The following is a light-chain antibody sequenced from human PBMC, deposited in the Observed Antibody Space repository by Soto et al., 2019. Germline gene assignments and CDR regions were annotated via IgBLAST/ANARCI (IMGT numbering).Light chain of an antibody. CDR2: DAS. V-gene: IGKV3-11*01. Sequence: EIVLTQSPATLSLSPGERATLSCRASQSVNTYLAWYQQKPGQAPRLLIYDASNRATGIPVRFSGSGSGTDFTLTISSLEPEDFAVYYCQQRAIWPPYTFGQGTKLDIK. CDR1: QSVNTY. J-gene: IGKJ2*01. CDR3: QQRAIWPPYT.